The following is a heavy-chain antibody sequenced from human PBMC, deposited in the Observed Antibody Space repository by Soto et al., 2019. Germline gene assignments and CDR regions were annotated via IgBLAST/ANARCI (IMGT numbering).Heavy chain of an antibody. V-gene: IGHV1-18*04. CDR1: GYTFTSYG. J-gene: IGHJ6*02. CDR2: ISAYNGNT. D-gene: IGHD5-18*01. CDR3: ARVDTAMATYYYGMDV. Sequence: ASVKVSCKASGYTFTSYGISWVRQAPGQELEWMGWISAYNGNTNYAQKLQGRVTMTTDTSTSTAYMELRSLRSDDTAVYYCARVDTAMATYYYGMDVWGQGTTVTVSS.